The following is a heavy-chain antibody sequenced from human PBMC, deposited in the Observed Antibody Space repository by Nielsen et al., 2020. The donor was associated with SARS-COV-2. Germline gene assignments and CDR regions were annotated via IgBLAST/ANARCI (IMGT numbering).Heavy chain of an antibody. CDR2: ISAYNGNT. Sequence: ASVKVSCKASGYTFTSYGISWVRQAPGQGLEWMGWISAYNGNTNYAQKLQGRVTMTTDTSTSTAYMELRSLRSDDTAVYYCAREGYCGGDCYPTGLFYYYGMDVWGQGTTVTVSS. J-gene: IGHJ6*02. CDR3: AREGYCGGDCYPTGLFYYYGMDV. CDR1: GYTFTSYG. D-gene: IGHD2-21*02. V-gene: IGHV1-18*01.